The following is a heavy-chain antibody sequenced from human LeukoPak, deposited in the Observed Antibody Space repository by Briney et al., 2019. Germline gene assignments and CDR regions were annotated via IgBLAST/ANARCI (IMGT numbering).Heavy chain of an antibody. D-gene: IGHD4-17*01. J-gene: IGHJ4*02. CDR1: GFTFSSYE. CDR2: ISSSGSTI. CDR3: AKGSRWDTVTGVDY. V-gene: IGHV3-48*03. Sequence: HPGGSLRLSCAASGFTFSSYEMNWVRQAPGKGLEWVSYISSSGSTIYYADSVKGRFTISRDNAKNSLYLQMNSLRAEDTAVYYSAKGSRWDTVTGVDYWGQGTLVTVSS.